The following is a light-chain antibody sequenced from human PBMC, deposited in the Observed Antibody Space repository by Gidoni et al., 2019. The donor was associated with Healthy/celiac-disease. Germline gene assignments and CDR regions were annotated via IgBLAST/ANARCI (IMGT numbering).Light chain of an antibody. J-gene: IGLJ3*02. V-gene: IGLV6-57*02. CDR2: EDN. CDR3: QSSDSNNPWV. Sequence: NFMLTQPHSVSESPGKTVTISCTGSSGSIASNYVQWYQQRPGSAPTTVIYEDNQRPSGVPDRFSGSLDSSSNSASLTISGLKTEDEADYYCQSSDSNNPWVFGGGTKLTVV. CDR1: SGSIASNY.